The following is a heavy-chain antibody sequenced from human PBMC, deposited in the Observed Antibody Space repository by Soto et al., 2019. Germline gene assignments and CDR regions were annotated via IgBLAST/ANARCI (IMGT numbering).Heavy chain of an antibody. CDR1: GFTFSSYW. CDR3: AREDTMTIDNFDY. J-gene: IGHJ4*02. V-gene: IGHV3-74*01. CDR2: INSDGSST. D-gene: IGHD4-17*01. Sequence: PGGSLRLSCAASGFTFSSYWMHWVRQAPGKGLVWVSRINSDGSSTSYADSVKGRFTISRDNTKNTLYLQMNSLRAEDTAVYYCAREDTMTIDNFDYWGQGTLVTVSS.